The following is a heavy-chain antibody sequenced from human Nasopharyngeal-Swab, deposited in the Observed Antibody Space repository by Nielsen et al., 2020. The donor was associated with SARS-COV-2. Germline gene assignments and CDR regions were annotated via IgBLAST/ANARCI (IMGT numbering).Heavy chain of an antibody. J-gene: IGHJ4*02. CDR3: ARDQRRGYSGYDHTYFDY. CDR2: IIPIFGTS. D-gene: IGHD5-12*01. V-gene: IGHV1-69*01. Sequence: WVRQAPGQGLEWMGGIIPIFGTSNYSQKFQCRVTITADESTSTAYMELSSLRSEDTAVYYCARDQRRGYSGYDHTYFDYWGQGTLVTVSS.